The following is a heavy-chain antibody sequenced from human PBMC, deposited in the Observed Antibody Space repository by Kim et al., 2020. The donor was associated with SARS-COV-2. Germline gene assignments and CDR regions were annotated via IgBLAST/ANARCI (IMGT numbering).Heavy chain of an antibody. V-gene: IGHV3-30*18. D-gene: IGHD3-3*01. CDR2: ISNDGSSK. CDR3: AKDIVYDFRSGLNWYFDL. J-gene: IGHJ2*01. CDR1: GFTFSSNG. Sequence: GGSLRLSCAASGFTFSSNGMHWVRQAPGKGLEWLTVISNDGSSKYYADSVKGRFTISRDNSKNTLYLQMNSLRAEDTAVYYCAKDIVYDFRSGLNWYFDLWGRGTLVTVSS.